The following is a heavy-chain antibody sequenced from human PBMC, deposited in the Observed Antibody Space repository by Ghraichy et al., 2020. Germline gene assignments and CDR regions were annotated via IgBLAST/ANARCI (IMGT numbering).Heavy chain of an antibody. Sequence: GGSLRLSCAASGFTFSSYWMSWVRQAPGKGLEWVANIKQDGSEKYYVDSVKGRFTISRDNAKNSLYLKMNSLRAGDTAVYYCARVTNNYYYYGMDVWGQGTTVTVSS. CDR1: GFTFSSYW. V-gene: IGHV3-7*01. D-gene: IGHD2-8*01. CDR3: ARVTNNYYYYGMDV. J-gene: IGHJ6*02. CDR2: IKQDGSEK.